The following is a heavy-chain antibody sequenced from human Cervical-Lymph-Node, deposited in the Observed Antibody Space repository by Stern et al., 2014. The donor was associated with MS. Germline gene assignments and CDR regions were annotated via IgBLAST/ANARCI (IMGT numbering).Heavy chain of an antibody. V-gene: IGHV3-21*01. CDR3: ARGEAMVITTEYFQH. Sequence: EDQLVESGGGLVKPGGSLRLSCAASGFTFSSYSLNWVRQAPRPGLERVSSISSSSSYIYYADSVKGRFTISRDNAKNSLYLQMNSLRAEDTAVYYCARGEAMVITTEYFQHWGQGTLVTVSS. D-gene: IGHD5-18*01. CDR2: ISSSSSYI. CDR1: GFTFSSYS. J-gene: IGHJ1*01.